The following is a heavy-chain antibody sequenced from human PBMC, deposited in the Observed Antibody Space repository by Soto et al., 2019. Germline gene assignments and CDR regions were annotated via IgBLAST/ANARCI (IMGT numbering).Heavy chain of an antibody. CDR1: GGSISSSSYY. J-gene: IGHJ5*02. V-gene: IGHV4-39*01. CDR3: ARNAILRYFDWYPDWFDP. D-gene: IGHD3-9*01. Sequence: SETLSLTCTVSGGSISSSSYYWGWIRQPPGKGLEWIGSIYYSGSTYYNPSLKSRVTISVDTSKNQFSLKLSSVTAADTAVYYCARNAILRYFDWYPDWFDPWGQGTLVTVSS. CDR2: IYYSGST.